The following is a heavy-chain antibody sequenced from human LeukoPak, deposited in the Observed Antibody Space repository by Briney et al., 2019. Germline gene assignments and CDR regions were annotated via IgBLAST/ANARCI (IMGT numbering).Heavy chain of an antibody. D-gene: IGHD6-13*01. CDR1: GFTFSSYG. Sequence: GGSLRLSCAASGFTFSSYGMNWARQAPGKGMEWVSYISSGGTSIYYVDSVKGRFTISRDNAKNSLYLQMNSLRAEDTALYYCVINGAPGNIAFDDWGQGTLVTVSS. CDR2: ISSGGTSI. CDR3: VINGAPGNIAFDD. V-gene: IGHV3-48*03. J-gene: IGHJ4*02.